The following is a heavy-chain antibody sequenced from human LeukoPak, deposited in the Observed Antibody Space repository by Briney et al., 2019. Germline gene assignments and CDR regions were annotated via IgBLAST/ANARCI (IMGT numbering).Heavy chain of an antibody. D-gene: IGHD5-12*01. CDR2: LYYSGST. J-gene: IGHJ4*02. Sequence: SETLSLTCTVSGGSISSSTYYWGWIRQPPGKGLEWIGNLYYSGSTYYNPSLKSRVTISVDTSKNQFSLKLSSVTAADTAVYYCARQAISGYDPPPFDSWGQGTLVTVSS. CDR3: ARQAISGYDPPPFDS. CDR1: GGSISSSTYY. V-gene: IGHV4-39*01.